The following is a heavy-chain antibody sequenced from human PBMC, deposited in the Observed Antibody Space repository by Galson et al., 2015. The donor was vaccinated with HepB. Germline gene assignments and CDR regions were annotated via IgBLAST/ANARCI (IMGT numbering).Heavy chain of an antibody. Sequence: SLRLSCAASGFSFSTYWMHWVRQAPGKGLVWVSRISSDGSNTAYADSVKGRFTISRDNAKKMLYLEMNSLRAEDTAMFYCVREPENIWGQGTMVIVSS. J-gene: IGHJ3*02. CDR3: VREPENI. CDR2: ISSDGSNT. V-gene: IGHV3-74*01. D-gene: IGHD2-2*01. CDR1: GFSFSTYW.